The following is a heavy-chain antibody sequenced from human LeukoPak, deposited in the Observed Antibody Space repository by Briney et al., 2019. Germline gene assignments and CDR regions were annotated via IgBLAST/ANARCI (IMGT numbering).Heavy chain of an antibody. J-gene: IGHJ5*02. CDR1: GFTFDDYN. CDR3: VKDKFYDSNLSDP. CDR2: ITWDGGET. V-gene: IGHV3-43*01. D-gene: IGHD3-22*01. Sequence: GGSLRLSCAASGFTFDDYNMIWVRQTPGKGLEWVSLITWDGGETFYADSVQGRFTISRDNTRDSLYLHMTSLKVEDTAFYYCVKDKFYDSNLSDPWGQGTLVTVSS.